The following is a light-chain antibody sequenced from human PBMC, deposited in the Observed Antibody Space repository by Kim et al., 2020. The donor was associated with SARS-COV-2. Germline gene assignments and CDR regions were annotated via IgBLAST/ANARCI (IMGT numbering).Light chain of an antibody. V-gene: IGKV3-20*01. J-gene: IGKJ1*01. CDR2: ASS. Sequence: SPGERATLSCRASQSVRSSFFAGYQQKPGRAPRLLIYASSSRATGSPDRFSGSGSATDFTLTISRLEPEDVAVYYCQQYASSPWTFGQGTKVEIK. CDR1: QSVRSSF. CDR3: QQYASSPWT.